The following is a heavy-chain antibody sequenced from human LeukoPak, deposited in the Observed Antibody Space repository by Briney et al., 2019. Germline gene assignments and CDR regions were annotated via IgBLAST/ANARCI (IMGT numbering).Heavy chain of an antibody. V-gene: IGHV5-51*01. Sequence: ESLKISCKGAGYSFTSYWIGWVRQMPGKGLEWMGIIYPGDADTRYSPSFQNQVTISADKSISTAYLQWSSLKASDKAMYYCERRHYYDSSGGRGNWFEPWGQGTLVTVSS. D-gene: IGHD3-22*01. CDR3: ERRHYYDSSGGRGNWFEP. J-gene: IGHJ5*02. CDR2: IYPGDADT. CDR1: GYSFTSYW.